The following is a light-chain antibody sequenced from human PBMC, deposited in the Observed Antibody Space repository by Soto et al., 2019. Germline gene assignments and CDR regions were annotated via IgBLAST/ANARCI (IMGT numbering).Light chain of an antibody. V-gene: IGLV2-14*01. CDR2: DVT. CDR3: SSHSKIIPYV. J-gene: IGLJ1*01. CDR1: SSDVGAYNY. Sequence: QSALTQPASVSGSPGQSITISCTGTSSDVGAYNYVSWYQQHPGKAPKLMIYDVTNRPSGVSNRFSGSKSGNTASLTISGLQAEDEADYFCSSHSKIIPYVFGTGTKLTVL.